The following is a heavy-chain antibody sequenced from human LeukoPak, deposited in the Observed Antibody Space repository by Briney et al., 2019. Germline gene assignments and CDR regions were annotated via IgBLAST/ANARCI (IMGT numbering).Heavy chain of an antibody. Sequence: GGSLRLSCAASGFTFSSYAMRWVRQAPGKGLEWVSAISGSGGSTYYADSVKGRFTISRDNSKNTLYLQMNSLRAEDTAVYYCAKVSGYEIYYYGMDVWGKGTTVTVSS. CDR1: GFTFSSYA. D-gene: IGHD5-12*01. J-gene: IGHJ6*04. V-gene: IGHV3-23*01. CDR2: ISGSGGST. CDR3: AKVSGYEIYYYGMDV.